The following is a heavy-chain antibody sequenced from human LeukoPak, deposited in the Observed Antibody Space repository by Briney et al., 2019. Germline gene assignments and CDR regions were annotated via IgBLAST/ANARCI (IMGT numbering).Heavy chain of an antibody. CDR3: ARAYSSSWYFNWFDP. V-gene: IGHV4-34*01. D-gene: IGHD6-13*01. CDR2: INHSGST. CDR1: GGSFSGYY. J-gene: IGHJ5*02. Sequence: SETLSLTCAVYGGSFSGYYWSWIRQPPGKGLEWIGEINHSGSTNYNPSLKSRVTISVDTSKNQFSLRLSSVTAADTAVYYCARAYSSSWYFNWFDPWGQGTLVTVSS.